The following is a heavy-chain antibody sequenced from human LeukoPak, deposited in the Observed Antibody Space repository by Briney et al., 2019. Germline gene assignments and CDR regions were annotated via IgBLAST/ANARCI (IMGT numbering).Heavy chain of an antibody. CDR1: GFTFSSYA. V-gene: IGHV3-23*01. D-gene: IGHD6-13*01. J-gene: IGHJ4*02. CDR2: ISGRGDST. Sequence: PGGSLRLSCAAPGFTFSSYAMSWVRQAPGKGLEWVSTISGRGDSTYYADSVKGRFTIPRGNSKNTLYLQMNSLRLEDTAGYYCAKGAGYSSNWNFDYWGQGTLVTVSS. CDR3: AKGAGYSSNWNFDY.